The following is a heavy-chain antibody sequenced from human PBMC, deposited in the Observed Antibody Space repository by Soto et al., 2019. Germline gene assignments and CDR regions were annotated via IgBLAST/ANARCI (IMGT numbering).Heavy chain of an antibody. CDR1: GGSFSVFY. V-gene: IGHV4-34*01. J-gene: IGHJ6*02. CDR2: INHSGGT. CDR3: ATHKPNYYYGLDV. Sequence: QVQIQQWGAGLLKPSETLALTCGVYGGSFSVFYWTWIRQPPGKGLEWIGEINHSGGTNYNPSLKSRVTISIDTSKNQFSLKLTSVTAADTAVNYCATHKPNYYYGLDVWGQGTTVTVSS.